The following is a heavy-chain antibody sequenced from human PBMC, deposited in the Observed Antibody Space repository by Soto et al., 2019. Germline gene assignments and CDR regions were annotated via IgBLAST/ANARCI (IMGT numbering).Heavy chain of an antibody. D-gene: IGHD1-7*01. J-gene: IGHJ4*02. CDR1: GGSISSSSW. CDR2: IFESGAT. CDR3: TTSHAGELNN. V-gene: IGHV4-4*02. Sequence: QVQLQESGPGLVKPSGTLSLTCAVSGGSISSSSWWTWVRQSPGKGLEWIGEIFESGATNYNPSLKRRLTMSVDKSKNQFSLNLSSLTDADTAVYFCTTSHAGELNNWGQGTLVTVSS.